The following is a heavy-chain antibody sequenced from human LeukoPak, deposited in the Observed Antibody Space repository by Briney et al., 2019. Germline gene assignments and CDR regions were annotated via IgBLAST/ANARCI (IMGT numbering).Heavy chain of an antibody. D-gene: IGHD3-3*01. V-gene: IGHV5-51*01. CDR2: IYPGDSDT. Sequence: GESLKISCKGSGYTLSSYWIGWVRQMPGKGLEWMGIIYPGDSDTRYSPSLQGQVTISVDTSIGTAYLQWSSLKASDTAIYYCARQNDFRLDYWGQGTLVTVSS. CDR1: GYTLSSYW. J-gene: IGHJ4*02. CDR3: ARQNDFRLDY.